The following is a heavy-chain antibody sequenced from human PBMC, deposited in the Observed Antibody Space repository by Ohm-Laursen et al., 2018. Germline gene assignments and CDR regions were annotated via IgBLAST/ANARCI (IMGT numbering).Heavy chain of an antibody. D-gene: IGHD6-19*01. Sequence: SLRLSCAASGFTFSSYAMSWVRQAPGKGLEWVSAISGSGGSTYYADSVKGRFTISRDNSKNTLYLQMNSLIAEDTAVYYCAKDRPPIAVAGFYFDYWGQGTLVTVSS. V-gene: IGHV3-23*01. CDR1: GFTFSSYA. CDR2: ISGSGGST. J-gene: IGHJ4*02. CDR3: AKDRPPIAVAGFYFDY.